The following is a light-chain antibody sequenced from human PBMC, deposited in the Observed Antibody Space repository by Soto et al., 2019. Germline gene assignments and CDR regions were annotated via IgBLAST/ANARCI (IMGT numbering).Light chain of an antibody. V-gene: IGKV1-27*01. J-gene: IGKJ4*01. Sequence: DIQMTQSPSSLSASVGDRVTITCRASQGIYNYLAWYQQKPGKVPKLLIYAASTVQSGVPSRFSGSGSGTDFTLTISSLQPDDVAAYYCQKYNSAPLTFGRGTKVEIK. CDR3: QKYNSAPLT. CDR1: QGIYNY. CDR2: AAS.